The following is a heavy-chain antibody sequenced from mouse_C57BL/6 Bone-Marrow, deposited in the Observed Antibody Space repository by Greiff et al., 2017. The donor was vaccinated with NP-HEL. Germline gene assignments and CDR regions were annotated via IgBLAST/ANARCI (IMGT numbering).Heavy chain of an antibody. V-gene: IGHV5-12*01. CDR2: ISNGGGST. CDR1: GFTFSDYY. J-gene: IGHJ4*01. CDR3: ASPYGSSSHYYAMDY. Sequence: EVQGVESGGGLVQPGGSLKLSCAASGFTFSDYYMYWVRQTPEKRLEWVAYISNGGGSTYYPDTVKGRFTISRDNAKNTLYLQMSRLKSEDTAMYYCASPYGSSSHYYAMDYWGQGTSVTVSS. D-gene: IGHD1-1*01.